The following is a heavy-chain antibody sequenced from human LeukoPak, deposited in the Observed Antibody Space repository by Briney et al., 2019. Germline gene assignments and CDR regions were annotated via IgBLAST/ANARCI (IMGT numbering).Heavy chain of an antibody. Sequence: SETLSLTCAVSGYSISSGYYWGWLRQPPGKGLEWIGSIYHSGSTYYNPSLKSRVTISVDTSKNQFSLKLSSVTAADTAVYYCARASDYGEIDYWGQGTLVTVSS. V-gene: IGHV4-38-2*01. D-gene: IGHD4-17*01. CDR3: ARASDYGEIDY. CDR1: GYSISSGYY. J-gene: IGHJ4*02. CDR2: IYHSGST.